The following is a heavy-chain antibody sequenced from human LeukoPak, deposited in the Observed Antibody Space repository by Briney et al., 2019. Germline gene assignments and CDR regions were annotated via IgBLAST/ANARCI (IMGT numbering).Heavy chain of an antibody. Sequence: GGSLRLSCAASGFTFSSYGMHWVRQAPGKGLEWVSAISGSGGSTYYADSVKGRFTISRDNSKNTLYLQMNSLRAEDTAVYYCAKDSRYCSGGSCYPSPPADYWGQGTLVTVSS. CDR2: ISGSGGST. J-gene: IGHJ4*02. D-gene: IGHD2-15*01. CDR1: GFTFSSYG. V-gene: IGHV3-23*01. CDR3: AKDSRYCSGGSCYPSPPADY.